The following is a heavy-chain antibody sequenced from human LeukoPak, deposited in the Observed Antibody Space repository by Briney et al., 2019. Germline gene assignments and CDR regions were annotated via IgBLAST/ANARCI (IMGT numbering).Heavy chain of an antibody. CDR2: ISSSSTYI. Sequence: GGSLRLSCAASGFTFSSYSMNWVRQAPGKGLEWVSSISSSSTYIYYADSVKGRFTISRDNAKNSLYLQMNSLRGEDTAVYYCASAWAFDIWGQGTMVTVSS. CDR3: ASAWAFDI. CDR1: GFTFSSYS. V-gene: IGHV3-21*01. J-gene: IGHJ3*02.